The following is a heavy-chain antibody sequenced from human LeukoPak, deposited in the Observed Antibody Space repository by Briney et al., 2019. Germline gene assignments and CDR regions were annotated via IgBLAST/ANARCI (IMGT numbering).Heavy chain of an antibody. CDR3: ASSMSSSWLYYYYYGMDV. CDR2: ISSSSSYI. Sequence: GGSLRLSCAASGFTFSSYSVNWVRQAPGKGLEWVSSISSSSSYIYYADSVKGRFTISRDNAKNSLYLQMNSLRAEDTAVYYCASSMSSSWLYYYYYGMDVWGQGTTVTVSS. V-gene: IGHV3-21*01. CDR1: GFTFSSYS. D-gene: IGHD6-13*01. J-gene: IGHJ6*02.